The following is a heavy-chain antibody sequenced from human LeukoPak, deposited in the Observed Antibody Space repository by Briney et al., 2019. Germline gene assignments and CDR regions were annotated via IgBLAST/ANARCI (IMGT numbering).Heavy chain of an antibody. CDR2: IWYDGSNK. V-gene: IGHV3-30*02. CDR3: ATSASRHCSSTSCYYYYGMDV. J-gene: IGHJ6*02. CDR1: GLTFSSYG. D-gene: IGHD2-2*01. Sequence: GGSLRLSCAASGLTFSSYGMHWVRQAPGKGLEWAAVIWYDGSNKYYADSVKGRFTISRDNSKNTLYLQMNSLRTEDTAVYYCATSASRHCSSTSCYYYYGMDVWGQGTTVTVSS.